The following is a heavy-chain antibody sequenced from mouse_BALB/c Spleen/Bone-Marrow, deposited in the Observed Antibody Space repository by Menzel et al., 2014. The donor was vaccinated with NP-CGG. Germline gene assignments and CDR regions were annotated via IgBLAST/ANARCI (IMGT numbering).Heavy chain of an antibody. CDR1: GYTFTSYW. V-gene: IGHV1-69*02. D-gene: IGHD1-2*01. J-gene: IGHJ3*01. Sequence: VQGVESGAELVKPGAPVKLSCKASGYTFTSYWMNWVKQRPGRGLEWIGRIDPSDSETRYNQMFKDKATLTVDKSSSTAYIQLSSLTSEDSAVYYCARRGYGYGFAYWGQGTLVTVSA. CDR3: ARRGYGYGFAY. CDR2: IDPSDSET.